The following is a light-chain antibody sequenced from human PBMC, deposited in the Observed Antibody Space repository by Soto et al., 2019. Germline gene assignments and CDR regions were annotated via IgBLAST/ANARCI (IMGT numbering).Light chain of an antibody. V-gene: IGLV2-8*01. CDR3: SSYAGSNINVV. J-gene: IGLJ2*01. CDR1: SSDVGGYNY. CDR2: EVS. Sequence: QLVLTQPPSASGSPGQSVTISCTGTSSDVGGYNYVSWYQQHPGKAPKLMIYEVSKRPSGVPDRFSGSKSGNTASLTVSGLQAEDEADYYCSSYAGSNINVVFGGGTKVTVL.